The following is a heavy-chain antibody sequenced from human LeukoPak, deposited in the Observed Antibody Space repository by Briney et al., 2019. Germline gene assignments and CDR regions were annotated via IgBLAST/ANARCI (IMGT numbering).Heavy chain of an antibody. J-gene: IGHJ4*02. D-gene: IGHD1-7*01. V-gene: IGHV3-9*01. CDR1: GFTFSSYV. CDR2: ISWNSGSI. Sequence: PGGSLRLSCAASGFTFSSYVMSWVRQAPGKGLEWVSGISWNSGSIGYADSVKGRFTISRDNAKNSLYLQMNSLRAEDTALYYCAKGGNWNYLAYYFDYWGQGTLVTVSS. CDR3: AKGGNWNYLAYYFDY.